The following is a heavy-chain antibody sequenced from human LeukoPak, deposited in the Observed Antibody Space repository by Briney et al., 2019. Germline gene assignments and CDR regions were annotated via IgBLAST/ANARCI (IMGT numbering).Heavy chain of an antibody. V-gene: IGHV1-3*01. CDR2: INAGNGNT. CDR1: GYTFITYV. J-gene: IGHJ3*02. Sequence: ASVKVSCKASGYTFITYVIHWVRQAPGQRLEWMGWINAGNGNTKYSQKFQGRVTITRDTSASTAYMELSSLRSEDTAVYYCATYTVTTPGGAFDIWGQGTMVTVSS. CDR3: ATYTVTTPGGAFDI. D-gene: IGHD4-17*01.